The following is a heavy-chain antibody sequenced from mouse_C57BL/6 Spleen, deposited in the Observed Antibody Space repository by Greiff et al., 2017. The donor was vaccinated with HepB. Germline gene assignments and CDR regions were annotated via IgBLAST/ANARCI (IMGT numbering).Heavy chain of an antibody. J-gene: IGHJ4*01. D-gene: IGHD1-1*01. CDR2: IDPSDSYT. CDR3: ARSYYYGSSYRETYDMDY. V-gene: IGHV1-69*01. Sequence: QVQLQQPGAELVMPGASVKLSCKASGYTFTSYWMHWVKQRPGQGLEWIGEIDPSDSYTNYNQKFKGKSTLTVDKSSSTAYMQLSSLTSEDSAVYYGARSYYYGSSYRETYDMDYWGQGTSVTVSS. CDR1: GYTFTSYW.